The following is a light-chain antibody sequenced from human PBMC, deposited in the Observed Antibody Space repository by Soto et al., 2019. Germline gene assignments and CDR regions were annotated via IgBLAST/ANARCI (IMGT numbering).Light chain of an antibody. CDR3: QQYGSSPIT. J-gene: IGKJ5*01. Sequence: VLTQSHGTLSWSPGERSTLSCRSSQTVRNNYLAWYQQKPGQAPRLLIYDASSRATGIPDRFSGGGSGTDFTLTISRLEPEDFAVYYCQQYGSSPITFGQGTRLEIK. V-gene: IGKV3-20*01. CDR2: DAS. CDR1: QTVRNNY.